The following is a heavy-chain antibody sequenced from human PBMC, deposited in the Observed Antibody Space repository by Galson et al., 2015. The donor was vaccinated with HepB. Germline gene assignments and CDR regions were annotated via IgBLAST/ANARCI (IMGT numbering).Heavy chain of an antibody. Sequence: SLRLSCAASGFIFSAHYMDWARQAPGKGLEWVARISNKASSPNTDYAASVKGRFTISRDDSQNSVYLQMNSLKIEDTAVYYCARGGVWGKGTTVTVSS. J-gene: IGHJ6*04. V-gene: IGHV3-72*01. CDR1: GFIFSAHY. CDR3: ARGGV. D-gene: IGHD1-26*01. CDR2: ISNKASSPNT.